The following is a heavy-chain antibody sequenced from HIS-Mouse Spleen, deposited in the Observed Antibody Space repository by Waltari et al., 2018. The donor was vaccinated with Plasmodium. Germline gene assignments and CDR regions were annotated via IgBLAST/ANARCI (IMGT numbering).Heavy chain of an antibody. D-gene: IGHD6-13*01. CDR1: GFTFSRYW. J-gene: IGHJ3*02. CDR2: FNSAWGST. CDR3: ARTIAVVATGDAFDI. Sequence: EVQLVESGGGLVQPGGSLRLSCAASGFTFSRYWMHWVRQAPGKGLGWGFRFNSAWGSTRYADSVKGRFTISRDNAKNTLYLKMNSLRAEDTAVYYCARTIAVVATGDAFDIWGQGTMVTVSS. V-gene: IGHV3-74*01.